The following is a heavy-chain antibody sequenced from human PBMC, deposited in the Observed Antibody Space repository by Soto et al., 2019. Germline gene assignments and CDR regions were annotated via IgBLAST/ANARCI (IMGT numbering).Heavy chain of an antibody. CDR1: GGAVTNAGNY. Sequence: PSETLSLTCTVSGGAVTNAGNYWNWIRQHPGKGLEWIGYIYNSGCTSFNPSLKSRVTISVDTSKNQFSLKLSSVTAADTAGYYCARRYGPGFDYWGQGTLVTVS. CDR3: ARRYGPGFDY. CDR2: IYNSGCT. V-gene: IGHV4-31*03. D-gene: IGHD4-17*01. J-gene: IGHJ4*02.